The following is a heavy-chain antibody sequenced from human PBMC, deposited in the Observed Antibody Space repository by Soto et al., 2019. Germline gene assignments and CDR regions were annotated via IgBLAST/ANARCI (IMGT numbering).Heavy chain of an antibody. Sequence: SETLSLTCTVSGGSISSSSYYWGWIRQPPGKGLEWIGSIYYSGSTYYNPSLKSRVTISVDTSKNQFSLMLSSVTAADTAVYYCARLSRDGSSWYDAFDIWGQGTMVTVSS. V-gene: IGHV4-39*01. D-gene: IGHD6-13*01. CDR2: IYYSGST. CDR3: ARLSRDGSSWYDAFDI. J-gene: IGHJ3*02. CDR1: GGSISSSSYY.